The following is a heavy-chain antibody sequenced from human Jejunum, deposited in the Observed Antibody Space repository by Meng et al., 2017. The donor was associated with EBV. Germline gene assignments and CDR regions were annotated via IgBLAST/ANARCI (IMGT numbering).Heavy chain of an antibody. V-gene: IGHV3-23*04. Sequence: EVQLVEAGGGLVQPGGSLRLSCAASGFTFNSHTMSWVRQAPGKGLEWVSAITDSGGSTYCTDSVKGRFTISRDNSKNTLYLQMNSVRAEDTAVYYCAKLTRAWGQGTLVTVSS. CDR2: ITDSGGST. CDR3: AKLTRA. J-gene: IGHJ5*02. CDR1: GFTFNSHT.